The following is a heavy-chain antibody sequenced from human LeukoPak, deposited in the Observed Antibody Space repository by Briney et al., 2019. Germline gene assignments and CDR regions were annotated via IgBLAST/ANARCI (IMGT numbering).Heavy chain of an antibody. J-gene: IGHJ4*02. Sequence: GGSLRLSCAASGFTLSSYAMSWVRQAPGKGLEWVSAISGSGGSTYYADSVKGRFTISRGNSKNTLYLQMNSLRAEDTAVYYCAKAVGSSWLYYFDYWGQGTLVTVSS. CDR3: AKAVGSSWLYYFDY. V-gene: IGHV3-23*01. D-gene: IGHD6-13*01. CDR1: GFTLSSYA. CDR2: ISGSGGST.